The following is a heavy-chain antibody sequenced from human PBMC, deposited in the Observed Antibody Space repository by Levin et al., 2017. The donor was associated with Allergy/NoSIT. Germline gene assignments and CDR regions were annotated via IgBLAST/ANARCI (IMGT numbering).Heavy chain of an antibody. Sequence: GGSLRLSCAASGFTFSDYGMNWVRQAPGKGLEWVSSITNTSSHIFYADSVKGRFTISRDNAKNSLYLHLNSLRAEDTAVYYCARDLYYSSENAFDVWGQGTMVIVSS. CDR1: GFTFSDYG. CDR2: ITNTSSHI. CDR3: ARDLYYSSENAFDV. J-gene: IGHJ3*01. D-gene: IGHD3-10*01. V-gene: IGHV3-21*01.